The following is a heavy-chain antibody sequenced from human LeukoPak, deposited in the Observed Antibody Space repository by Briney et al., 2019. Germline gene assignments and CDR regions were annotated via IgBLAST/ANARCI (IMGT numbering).Heavy chain of an antibody. V-gene: IGHV4-30-4*01. D-gene: IGHD3-10*01. Sequence: SQTLSLTCTVSGGSVSSGDYYWSWIRRPPGKGLEWIGYIYYSGSTYHNPSLKSRVTISVDRSKNQFSLKLSSVTAADTAVYYCARDYYGPGSLRYFDLWGRGTLVTVSS. CDR3: ARDYYGPGSLRYFDL. J-gene: IGHJ2*01. CDR2: IYYSGST. CDR1: GGSVSSGDYY.